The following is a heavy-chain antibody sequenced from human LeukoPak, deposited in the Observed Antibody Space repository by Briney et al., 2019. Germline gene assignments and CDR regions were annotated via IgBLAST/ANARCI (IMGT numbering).Heavy chain of an antibody. V-gene: IGHV3-21*01. CDR1: GFTFSDYT. Sequence: PGGSLRLSCAASGFTFSDYTMTWVRQAPGKGLEWVSCISTSSSYIYYADSLHARFTVSRDNIENSLFLQMNSLIAEDTAVYYCARVSISGRGVDYWGQGTLVTVPS. J-gene: IGHJ4*02. D-gene: IGHD3-10*01. CDR3: ARVSISGRGVDY. CDR2: ISTSSSYI.